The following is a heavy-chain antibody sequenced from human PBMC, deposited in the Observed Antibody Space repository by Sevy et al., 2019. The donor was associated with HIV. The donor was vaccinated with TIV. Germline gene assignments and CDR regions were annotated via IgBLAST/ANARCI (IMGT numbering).Heavy chain of an antibody. V-gene: IGHV1-24*01. D-gene: IGHD1-26*01. J-gene: IGHJ4*02. CDR3: ARDFGGSGSYSLDY. CDR1: GYTLTELS. CDR2: FDPEDGET. Sequence: ASVKVSCKVSGYTLTELSMHWVRQAPGKGLEWMGGFDPEDGETIYAQKFQGRVTMTEDTSTDTAYMELSSLRSEDTAVYYCARDFGGSGSYSLDYWGQGTLVTVSS.